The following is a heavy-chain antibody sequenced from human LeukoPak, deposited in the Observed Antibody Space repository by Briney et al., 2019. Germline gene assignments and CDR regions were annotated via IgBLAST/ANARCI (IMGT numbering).Heavy chain of an antibody. CDR1: GYSFTSYW. J-gene: IGHJ4*02. V-gene: IGHV5-51*01. D-gene: IGHD3-22*01. CDR3: ARRAYYDSSGYYGYYFDY. CDR2: IYPGDSDT. Sequence: GESLKISCKGSGYSFTSYWIGWVRQMPGKGLEWMGIIYPGDSDTRYSPSFQGQVTISADKSISTAYLQWSSLKASGTAMYYCARRAYYDSSGYYGYYFDYWGQGTLVTVSS.